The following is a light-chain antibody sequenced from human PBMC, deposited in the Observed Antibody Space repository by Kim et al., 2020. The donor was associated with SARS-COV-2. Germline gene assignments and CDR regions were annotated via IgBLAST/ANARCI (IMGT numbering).Light chain of an antibody. Sequence: PGQRVNISCSGGRSNVGRNSVNWYQQFPGTAPKILIYSNEQRSSGVPDRFSGSKAGTAASLAISDLRSEDEAVYFCAAWDDSLNVIFGGGTQLTVL. CDR1: RSNVGRNS. CDR2: SNE. J-gene: IGLJ2*01. V-gene: IGLV1-44*01. CDR3: AAWDDSLNVI.